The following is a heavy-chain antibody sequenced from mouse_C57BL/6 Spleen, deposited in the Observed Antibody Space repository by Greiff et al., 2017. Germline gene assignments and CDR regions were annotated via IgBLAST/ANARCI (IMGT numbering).Heavy chain of an antibody. CDR2: ISNGGGST. CDR1: GFTFSDYY. Sequence: EVKLMESGGGLVQPGGSLKLSCAASGFTFSDYYMYWVRQTPEKRLEWVAYISNGGGSTYYPDTVKGRFTISRDNAKNTLYLQMSRLKSEDTAMYYCARQVYGSSYGYFDVWGTGTTVTVSS. J-gene: IGHJ1*03. V-gene: IGHV5-12*01. CDR3: ARQVYGSSYGYFDV. D-gene: IGHD1-1*01.